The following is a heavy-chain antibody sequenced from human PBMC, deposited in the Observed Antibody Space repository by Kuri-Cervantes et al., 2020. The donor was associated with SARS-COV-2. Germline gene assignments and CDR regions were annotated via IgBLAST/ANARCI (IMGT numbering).Heavy chain of an antibody. CDR2: ISSSSSTI. Sequence: GGSLRLSCAASGFTFSSYSMNWVRQAPGKGLEWVSYISSSSSTIYYADSVKGRFTISRDNAKNSLYLQMSSLRVEDTAVYYCTRMSSGGSPDYWGQGTLVTVSS. CDR1: GFTFSSYS. CDR3: TRMSSGGSPDY. D-gene: IGHD2-15*01. J-gene: IGHJ4*02. V-gene: IGHV3-48*04.